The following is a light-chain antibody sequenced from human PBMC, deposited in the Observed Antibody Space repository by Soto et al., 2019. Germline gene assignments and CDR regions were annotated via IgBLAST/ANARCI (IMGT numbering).Light chain of an antibody. V-gene: IGKV3-20*01. CDR2: GAS. CDR3: HQYTGSPHS. Sequence: EIVLTQAPDTLSLSPGERATLSCRASQSVRNNYLAWYQQKPGQAPRLLIYGASSTATGIPDRFSGSVSGTDFTFTISRLEPEDFPVYYCHQYTGSPHSLGGGTKVEI. CDR1: QSVRNNY. J-gene: IGKJ4*01.